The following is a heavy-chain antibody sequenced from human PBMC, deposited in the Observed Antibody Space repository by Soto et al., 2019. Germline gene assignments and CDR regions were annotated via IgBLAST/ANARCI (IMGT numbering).Heavy chain of an antibody. V-gene: IGHV4-59*01. CDR1: GGSISSYY. CDR2: IYYSGST. J-gene: IGHJ5*02. CDR3: ARDDSSGLSDWFDP. Sequence: PSETLSLTCTVSGGSISSYYWSWIRQPPGKGLEWIGYIYYSGSTNYNPSLKSRVTISVDTSKNQFSLKLSSVTAADTAVYYCARDDSSGLSDWFDPWGQGTLVTVSS. D-gene: IGHD6-19*01.